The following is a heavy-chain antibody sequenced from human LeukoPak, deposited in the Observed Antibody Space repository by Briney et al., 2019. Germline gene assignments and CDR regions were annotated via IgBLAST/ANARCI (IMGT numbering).Heavy chain of an antibody. V-gene: IGHV3-33*01. CDR3: ARGKLYYFDY. Sequence: GGSLRLSCAASGFTFSSYGMHWVRQAPGKGLEWVAVIWYDGSNKYYADSVKGRFTISRDNAKNSLYLQMNSLRAEDTAVYYCARGKLYYFDYWGQGTLVTVSS. CDR2: IWYDGSNK. CDR1: GFTFSSYG. J-gene: IGHJ4*02.